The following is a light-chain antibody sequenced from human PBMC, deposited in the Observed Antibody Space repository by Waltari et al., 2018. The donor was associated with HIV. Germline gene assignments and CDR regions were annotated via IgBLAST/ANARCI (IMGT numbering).Light chain of an antibody. V-gene: IGLV1-47*01. CDR3: ASWDASLSGHYV. J-gene: IGLJ1*01. CDR1: SSNIGSNY. CDR2: RNN. Sequence: QSVLTQPPSASGTPGQRVTIYCSGSSSNIGSNYVYWYQQVPGTAPKLLLYRNNQRPSGVPDRFSGSKSGTSASLAISGLRSEDEADYYCASWDASLSGHYVFGPGTRVTVL.